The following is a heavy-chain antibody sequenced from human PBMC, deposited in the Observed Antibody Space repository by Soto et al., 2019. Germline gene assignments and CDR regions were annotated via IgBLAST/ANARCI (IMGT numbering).Heavy chain of an antibody. Sequence: EVQLVESGGGLVQPGGSLRLSCAASGFTFSSYWMSWVRQAPGKGLEWVANIKQDGSEKYYVDSVKGRFTISRDNAKNPLYLQMNSLRAEDTTVYYCARRHLAAAGTAVRNWFDPWGQGTLLTPSS. CDR2: IKQDGSEK. J-gene: IGHJ5*02. D-gene: IGHD6-13*01. CDR1: GFTFSSYW. V-gene: IGHV3-7*03. CDR3: ARRHLAAAGTAVRNWFDP.